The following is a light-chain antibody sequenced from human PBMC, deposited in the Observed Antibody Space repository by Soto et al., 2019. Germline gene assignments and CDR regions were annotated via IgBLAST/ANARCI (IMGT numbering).Light chain of an antibody. J-gene: IGKJ1*01. CDR2: DAS. V-gene: IGKV1-33*01. CDR1: QDVGNF. Sequence: DIQMTQSPSSLSASLGDRVTITCQANQDVGNFLNWYQHKPGKAPKVVIYDASNLPPGDPSRFSGSGSGTQFAFTISSLQSDDFATYHCQQFNNYPWTLGQGTKVDIK. CDR3: QQFNNYPWT.